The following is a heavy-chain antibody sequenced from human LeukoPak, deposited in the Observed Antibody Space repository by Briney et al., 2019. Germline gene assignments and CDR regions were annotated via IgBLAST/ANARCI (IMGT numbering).Heavy chain of an antibody. D-gene: IGHD3-10*01. Sequence: SETLSLTCTVSGGSISTYYWSWIRQPPGKGLEWIGYIYYSGSTNSNPFLKSRVTISVDTSKNQFSLKLSSVTAADTAVYYCARRTYGSGSYYLDYWGQGTLVTVSS. CDR3: ARRTYGSGSYYLDY. CDR1: GGSISTYY. CDR2: IYYSGST. V-gene: IGHV4-59*08. J-gene: IGHJ4*02.